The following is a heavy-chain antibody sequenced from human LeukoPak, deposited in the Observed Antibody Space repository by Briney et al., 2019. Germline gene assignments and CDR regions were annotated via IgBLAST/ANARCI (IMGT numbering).Heavy chain of an antibody. CDR2: IYSGGST. CDR1: GVTVSSNY. J-gene: IGHJ4*02. CDR3: ARTPWY. Sequence: GGSLRLSCAASGVTVSSNYMSWVRQAPGKGLEWVSVIYSGGSTYYADSVKGRFTISRDNSKNTLYLQMNSLRAEDTAVYYCARTPWYWGQGTLVTVSS. V-gene: IGHV3-53*01.